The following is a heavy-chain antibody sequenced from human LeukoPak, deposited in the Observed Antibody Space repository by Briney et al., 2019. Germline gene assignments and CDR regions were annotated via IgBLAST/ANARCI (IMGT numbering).Heavy chain of an antibody. D-gene: IGHD6-13*01. J-gene: IGHJ1*01. CDR2: IHDSGST. CDR1: GGSITSAGYY. V-gene: IGHV4-31*03. Sequence: SETLSLTCTVSGGSITSAGYYWSWIRQHPGKGLEWIGYIHDSGSTYHNPSLKSRVTISVDTSKNQFSLKLSSVTAADTAVYYCARGVYSSSWYYFQFWGQGTLVTVSS. CDR3: ARGVYSSSWYYFQF.